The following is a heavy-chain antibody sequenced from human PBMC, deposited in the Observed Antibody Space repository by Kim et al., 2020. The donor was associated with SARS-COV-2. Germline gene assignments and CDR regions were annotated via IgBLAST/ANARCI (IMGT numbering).Heavy chain of an antibody. D-gene: IGHD1-26*01. Sequence: SETLSLTCTVSGGSISSSSYYWGWIRQPPGKGLEWIGSIYYSGSTYYNPSLKSRVTISVDTSKNQFSLKLSSVTAADTAVYYCARQSGIVGATYYYYYYG. CDR3: ARQSGIVGATYYYYYYG. CDR1: GGSISSSSYY. J-gene: IGHJ6*01. V-gene: IGHV4-39*01. CDR2: IYYSGST.